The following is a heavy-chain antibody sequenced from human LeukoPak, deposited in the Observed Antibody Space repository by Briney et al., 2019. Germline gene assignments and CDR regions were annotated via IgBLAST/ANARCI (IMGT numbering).Heavy chain of an antibody. D-gene: IGHD4-17*01. CDR2: IYHSGST. V-gene: IGHV4-4*02. CDR3: ARGYDYGDQGWFDP. CDR1: GGSISSSNW. Sequence: PSETLSLTCAVSGGSISSSNWWSWVRRPPGKGLEWIGEIYHSGSTNYNPSLKSRVTISVGKSKNQFSLKLSSVTAADTAVYYCARGYDYGDQGWFDPWGQGTLVTVSS. J-gene: IGHJ5*02.